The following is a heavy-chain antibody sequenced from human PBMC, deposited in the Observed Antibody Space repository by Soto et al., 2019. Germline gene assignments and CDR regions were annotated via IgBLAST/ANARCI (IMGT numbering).Heavy chain of an antibody. CDR1: GFTFSSYA. V-gene: IGHV3-30-3*01. CDR3: ARVPGAFDI. J-gene: IGHJ3*02. CDR2: ISYDGSNK. Sequence: PGGSLRLSCAASGFTFSSYAMHWVRQAPGKGLEWVAVISYDGSNKYYADSVKGRFIISRDNSKNTLYLQMNILRAEDTAVYYCARVPGAFDIWGQGTMVTVSS.